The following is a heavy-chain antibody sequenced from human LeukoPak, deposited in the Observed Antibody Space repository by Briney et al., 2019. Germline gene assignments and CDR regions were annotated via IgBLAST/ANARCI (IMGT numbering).Heavy chain of an antibody. CDR1: GYTFTSYD. CDR3: ARGGRGGSGWYDWFDP. J-gene: IGHJ5*02. V-gene: IGHV1-46*01. CDR2: INPSGGST. Sequence: ASVKVSCKASGYTFTSYDINWVRQAPGQGLEWMGIINPSGGSTSYAQKFQGRVTMTRDTSTSTVYMELSSLRSEDTAVYYCARGGRGGSGWYDWFDPWGQGTLVTVSS. D-gene: IGHD6-19*01.